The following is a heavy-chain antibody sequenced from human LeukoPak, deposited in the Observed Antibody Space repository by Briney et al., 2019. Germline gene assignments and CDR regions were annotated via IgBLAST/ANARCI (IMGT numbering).Heavy chain of an antibody. CDR2: INHIGST. CDR1: GVSFSGYY. J-gene: IGHJ3*02. D-gene: IGHD3-22*01. Sequence: SETLSLTCAVYGVSFSGYYWGWIRQPPGKGLDWIGEINHIGSTNYNPSLKSRVTISLDTSNNQFSLKLSSVTAADTAVYYCARGTSDSSGYYYGAFDIWGQGTMVTVSS. CDR3: ARGTSDSSGYYYGAFDI. V-gene: IGHV4-34*01.